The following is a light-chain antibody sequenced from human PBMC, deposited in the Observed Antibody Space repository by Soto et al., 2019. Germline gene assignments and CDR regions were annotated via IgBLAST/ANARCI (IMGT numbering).Light chain of an antibody. CDR1: ESIRTW. CDR3: QQYYTYWHM. J-gene: IGKJ1*01. Sequence: DIQMTQSPSTLSSSIGDRVTITCRASESIRTWLAWYQHKPGKAPKFLIYDASSLESGVPSRFSGSGSGTEFTITISSLKNDDFATYYCQQYYTYWHMFGQGTKVDIK. V-gene: IGKV1-5*01. CDR2: DAS.